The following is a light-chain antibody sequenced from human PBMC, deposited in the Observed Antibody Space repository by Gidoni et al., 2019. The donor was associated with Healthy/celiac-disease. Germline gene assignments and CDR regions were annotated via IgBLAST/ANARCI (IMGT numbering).Light chain of an antibody. CDR3: QSYDSSLSSWV. CDR2: GNS. Sequence: QSVLTPPPSVSGAPRQRVTISCTGSSSNIGAGYDVHWYQQLPGTAPKLLIYGNSNRPSGVPDRFSGSKSGTSASLAITGLQAEDEADYYCQSYDSSLSSWVFGGGTKLTVL. CDR1: SSNIGAGYD. V-gene: IGLV1-40*01. J-gene: IGLJ3*02.